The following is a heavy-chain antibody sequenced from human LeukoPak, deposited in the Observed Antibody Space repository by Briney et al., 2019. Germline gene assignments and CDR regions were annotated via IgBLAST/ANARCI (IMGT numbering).Heavy chain of an antibody. D-gene: IGHD2-21*01. CDR2: IYWDSSSV. CDR1: GFTFSSFA. CDR3: ARGRGVVVIATADY. Sequence: GGSLRLSCAASGFTFSSFAMSWVRQAPRKGLEWVSGIYWDSSSVDYADSVRGRFTISRDNAKNSLYLQMNSLRAEDTAVYYCARGRGVVVIATADYWGQGTLVTVSS. J-gene: IGHJ4*02. V-gene: IGHV3-23*03.